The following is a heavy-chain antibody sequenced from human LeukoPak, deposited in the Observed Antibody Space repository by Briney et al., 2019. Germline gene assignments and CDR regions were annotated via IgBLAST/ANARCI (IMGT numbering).Heavy chain of an antibody. J-gene: IGHJ4*02. CDR1: GFTFSSYA. D-gene: IGHD3-22*01. CDR3: ARGTYYYDSSGYYYFAY. Sequence: SGGSLRLSCAASGFTFSSYAMHWVRQAPGKGLEWVAVLWYDGSNEYYADSVKGRFTISRDNSKNTLYLQMNSLRAEDTALYYCARGTYYYDSSGYYYFAYWGQGTLVTVSS. CDR2: LWYDGSNE. V-gene: IGHV3-33*01.